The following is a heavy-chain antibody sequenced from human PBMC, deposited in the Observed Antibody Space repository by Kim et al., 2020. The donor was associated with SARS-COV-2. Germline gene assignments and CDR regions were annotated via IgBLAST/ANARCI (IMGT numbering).Heavy chain of an antibody. Sequence: GGSLRLSCAAYGFTFRSYGMHWVRQAPGKGLEWVAGIWYDGSNKYYADSVKGRFTISRDNSKNTLYLQMNSLRAEDTAGYYRARDNRGSITMVRGVILRYSMDVWGQGSSVTVSS. CDR1: GFTFRSYG. V-gene: IGHV3-33*01. J-gene: IGHJ6*02. D-gene: IGHD3-10*01. CDR3: ARDNRGSITMVRGVILRYSMDV. CDR2: IWYDGSNK.